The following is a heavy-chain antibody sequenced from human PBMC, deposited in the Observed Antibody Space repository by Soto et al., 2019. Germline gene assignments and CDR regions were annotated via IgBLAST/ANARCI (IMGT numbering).Heavy chain of an antibody. D-gene: IGHD1-1*01. V-gene: IGHV4-59*01. Sequence: SETLSLPCPASAGSISGYYWSWIRQTPAKGLDWLGYIYYSGSTTSNPSLKSPVTMSVDTSRDQFSLMLSSVTAAYTAVSYCGKVRDCRSYICSSWDQGSRGTVPQ. CDR3: GKVRDCRSYICSS. CDR2: IYYSGST. J-gene: IGHJ4*02. CDR1: AGSISGYY.